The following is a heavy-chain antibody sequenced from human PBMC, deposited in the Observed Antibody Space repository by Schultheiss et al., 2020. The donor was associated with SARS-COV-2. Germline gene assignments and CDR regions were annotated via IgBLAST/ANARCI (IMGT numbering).Heavy chain of an antibody. CDR1: GGSISSYY. V-gene: IGHV4-59*12. J-gene: IGHJ4*02. CDR2: LYYSGST. D-gene: IGHD1-14*01. Sequence: SQTLSLTCTVSGGSISSYYWNWVRRPPGKGLEWIGYLYYSGSTNYNPSLKSRVTISVDTSKNQFSLKLSSVTAADTAVYYCVGGARTNHCQYWGQGTLVTVSS. CDR3: VGGARTNHCQY.